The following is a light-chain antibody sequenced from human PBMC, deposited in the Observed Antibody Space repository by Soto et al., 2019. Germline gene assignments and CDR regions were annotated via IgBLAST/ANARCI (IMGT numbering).Light chain of an antibody. CDR1: QSIKNY. CDR2: GAS. Sequence: DIQMSQSPASLSEAIGDIVTITCRESQSIKNYLNWYQHKPGVAPKLLIFGASNLESGVPSRFSGSGSGTEFTLSISSLQPEDFATYYCQQGYSTTPITFGQGTRLEIK. CDR3: QQGYSTTPIT. J-gene: IGKJ5*01. V-gene: IGKV1-39*01.